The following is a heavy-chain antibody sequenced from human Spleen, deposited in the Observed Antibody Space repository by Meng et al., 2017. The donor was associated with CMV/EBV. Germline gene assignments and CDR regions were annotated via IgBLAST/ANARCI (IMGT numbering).Heavy chain of an antibody. J-gene: IGHJ4*02. D-gene: IGHD2-2*01. CDR2: ISGSGGST. CDR3: AKDGVVVPAAQSFFDY. Sequence: GESLKISCAASGFTFSSYAMSWVRQAPGKGLEWVSAISGSGGSTYYADSVKGRFTISRDNSKNTLYLQMNSLRAEDTAVYYCAKDGVVVPAAQSFFDYWGQGTLVTVSS. V-gene: IGHV3-23*01. CDR1: GFTFSSYA.